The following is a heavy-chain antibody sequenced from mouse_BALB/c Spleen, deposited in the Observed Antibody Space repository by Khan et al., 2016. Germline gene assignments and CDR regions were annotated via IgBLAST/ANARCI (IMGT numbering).Heavy chain of an antibody. J-gene: IGHJ4*01. V-gene: IGHV1S41*01. CDR1: GYTFTSYW. CDR3: ARDSTVPHTNY. CDR2: TAPGSGSA. D-gene: IGHD3-2*01. Sequence: DLVKPAASVKLSCKASGYTFTSYWTNWIIQRPGQGLECIGLTAPGSGSAYYYEKFKCKATRTVDTSSSSTCSQFSSLTSEDSAVYCSARDSTVPHTNYWSQGSTVTVSS.